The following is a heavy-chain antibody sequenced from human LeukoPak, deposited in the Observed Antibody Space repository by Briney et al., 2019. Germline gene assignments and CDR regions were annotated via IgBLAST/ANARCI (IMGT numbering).Heavy chain of an antibody. CDR3: VRGGIMITFGGVIDLDY. J-gene: IGHJ4*02. V-gene: IGHV3-74*01. D-gene: IGHD3-16*02. CDR2: LSSDGSST. Sequence: GGSLRLSCAASGFTFSNYWMHWVRQAPGKGLVWVSRLSSDGSSTNYADSVKGRFTISRDNAKNTLHLQMNSLRAEDTAVYYCVRGGIMITFGGVIDLDYWGQGTLVTVSS. CDR1: GFTFSNYW.